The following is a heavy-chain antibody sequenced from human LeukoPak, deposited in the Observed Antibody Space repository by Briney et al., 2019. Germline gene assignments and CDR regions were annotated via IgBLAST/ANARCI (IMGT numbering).Heavy chain of an antibody. CDR3: AREEDCSSTTCYSYAFDI. V-gene: IGHV3-7*01. CDR2: IKQDGSEN. J-gene: IGHJ3*02. D-gene: IGHD2-2*02. Sequence: GGSLRLSCAASGFTFSSFWMSWVRQAPGKGLGWVANIKQDGSENYYVDSVKGRFTISRDNAKNSLYLQMNSLRAEDTAVYYCAREEDCSSTTCYSYAFDIWGQGTMVTVSS. CDR1: GFTFSSFW.